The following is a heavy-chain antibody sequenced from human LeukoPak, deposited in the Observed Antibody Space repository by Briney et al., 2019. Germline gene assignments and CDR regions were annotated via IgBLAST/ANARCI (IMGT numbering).Heavy chain of an antibody. CDR1: GFTFSSYG. Sequence: QPGRSLRLSCAASGFTFSSYGMHWVRQAPGKGLEWVAVISYDGSNKYYADSVKGRFTISRDNSKNTLYLQMNSLRAEDTAVYYCTFGSYGDHKGFDAFDIWGQGTMVTVSS. V-gene: IGHV3-30*03. J-gene: IGHJ3*02. CDR3: TFGSYGDHKGFDAFDI. D-gene: IGHD4-17*01. CDR2: ISYDGSNK.